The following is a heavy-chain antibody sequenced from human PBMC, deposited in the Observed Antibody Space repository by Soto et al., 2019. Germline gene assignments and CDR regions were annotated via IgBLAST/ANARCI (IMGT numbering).Heavy chain of an antibody. Sequence: ESLSLTCTVSGGSVSSYYWSWLRQPAGKGLEWIGRIHTTENSNYNPSVKSRVTMSVDTSNNQFSLRLSSLTAADTAVYYCARALSSAAGLYFDYWGQGTLVTVSS. CDR2: IHTTENS. CDR3: ARALSSAAGLYFDY. J-gene: IGHJ4*02. CDR1: GGSVSSYY. D-gene: IGHD6-13*01. V-gene: IGHV4-4*07.